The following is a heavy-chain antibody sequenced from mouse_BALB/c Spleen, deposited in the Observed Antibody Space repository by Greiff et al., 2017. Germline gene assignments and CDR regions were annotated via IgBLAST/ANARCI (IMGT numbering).Heavy chain of an antibody. V-gene: IGHV5-6-5*01. D-gene: IGHD1-1*02. J-gene: IGHJ3*01. Sequence: EVMLVESGGGLVKPGGSLKLSCAASGFTFSSYAMSWVRQTPEKRLEWVASISSGGSTYYPASVKGRFTISRDNARNILYLQMSSLRSEDTAMYYCAREGVAPWFAYWGQGTLVTVSA. CDR2: ISSGGST. CDR1: GFTFSSYA. CDR3: AREGVAPWFAY.